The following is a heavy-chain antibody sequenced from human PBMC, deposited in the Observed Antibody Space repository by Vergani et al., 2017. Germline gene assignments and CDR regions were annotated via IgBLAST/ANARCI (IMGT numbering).Heavy chain of an antibody. V-gene: IGHV3-48*01. J-gene: IGHJ3*01. D-gene: IGHD2-2*01. CDR1: GFDFSSYI. Sequence: QLVESGGGWVQPGGSLRLSCVVSGFDFSSYIMNWVRQAPGKGLEWVSFVSTGTKSQSYAESVKGRFTISIDSAKNSLYLQMDSLRAEDTAVYYCAREDSSTSGRAFDFWGQGTKVTVSS. CDR2: VSTGTKSQ. CDR3: AREDSSTSGRAFDF.